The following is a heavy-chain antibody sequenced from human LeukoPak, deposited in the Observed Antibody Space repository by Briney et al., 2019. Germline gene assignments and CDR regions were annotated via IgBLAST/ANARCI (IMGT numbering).Heavy chain of an antibody. CDR1: GFTFSSYA. CDR2: ISGSGGST. D-gene: IGHD3-10*01. Sequence: PGGSLRLSCAASGFTFSSYAMSWVRQAPGKGLEWVSAISGSGGSTYYADSVKGRFTISRDNSKNTLYLQMNSLRAEDTAVYYCAKGPLHGSGSEGDYYFDYWGQGTLVTVSS. J-gene: IGHJ4*02. V-gene: IGHV3-23*01. CDR3: AKGPLHGSGSEGDYYFDY.